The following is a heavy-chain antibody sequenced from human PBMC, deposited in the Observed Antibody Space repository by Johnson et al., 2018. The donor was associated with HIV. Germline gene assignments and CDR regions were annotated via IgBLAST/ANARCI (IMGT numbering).Heavy chain of an antibody. J-gene: IGHJ3*02. D-gene: IGHD2-8*02. V-gene: IGHV3-33*06. Sequence: QVQLVESGGGVVQPGRSLRLSCAASGFTFSSYGMHWVRQAPGKGLEWVAVIWYDGSNKYYADSVKGRFTISRDNSKNTLYLQMNSLRAEDTAVYYCAKTGFSDCTGGVCHNAFDIWGQGTMVTVSS. CDR3: AKTGFSDCTGGVCHNAFDI. CDR2: IWYDGSNK. CDR1: GFTFSSYG.